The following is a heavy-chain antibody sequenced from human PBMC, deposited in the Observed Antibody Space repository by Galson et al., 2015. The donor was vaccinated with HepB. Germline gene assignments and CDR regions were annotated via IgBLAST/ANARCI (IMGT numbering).Heavy chain of an antibody. V-gene: IGHV3-23*01. CDR2: ISGSGGST. CDR1: GFTFSSYA. J-gene: IGHJ3*02. Sequence: SLSLSCAASGFTFSSYAMSWVRQAPGKGLEWVSAISGSGGSTYYADSVKGRFTISRDNSKNTLYLQMNSLRAEDTAVYYCANTLYDILTTDAFDIWGQGTMVTVSS. D-gene: IGHD3-9*01. CDR3: ANTLYDILTTDAFDI.